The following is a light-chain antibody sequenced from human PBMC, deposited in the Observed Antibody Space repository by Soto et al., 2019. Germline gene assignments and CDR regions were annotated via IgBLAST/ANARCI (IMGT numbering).Light chain of an antibody. J-gene: IGKJ4*01. Sequence: DIQVIQSPSSLSASVGDRVTITCRASLRISKYLNWYQQKPGKAPKLLIYGASTLQSGVPSRFSGTGSETDFTLIISSLQPEDSATYYCQQSHSTPLTFGGGTKLEI. CDR2: GAS. V-gene: IGKV1-39*01. CDR1: LRISKY. CDR3: QQSHSTPLT.